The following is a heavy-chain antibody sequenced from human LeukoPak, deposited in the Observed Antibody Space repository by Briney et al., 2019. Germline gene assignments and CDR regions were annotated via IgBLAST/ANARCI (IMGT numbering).Heavy chain of an antibody. CDR2: IIPIFGTA. Sequence: ASVKVSCKASGGTFSSYAISWVRQAPGQGLEWMGGIIPIFGTANYAQKFQGRVTITADESTSTAYMELSSLRSEDTAVYYCAKGSGGSPIALAPATYWGQGTLVTVSS. D-gene: IGHD2-15*01. CDR3: AKGSGGSPIALAPATY. V-gene: IGHV1-69*13. J-gene: IGHJ4*02. CDR1: GGTFSSYA.